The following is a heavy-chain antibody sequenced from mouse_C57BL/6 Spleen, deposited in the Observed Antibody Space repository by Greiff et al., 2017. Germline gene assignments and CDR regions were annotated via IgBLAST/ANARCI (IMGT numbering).Heavy chain of an antibody. CDR3: ARRHYGNPYWYFDV. J-gene: IGHJ1*03. D-gene: IGHD2-1*01. V-gene: IGHV1-55*01. CDR1: GYTFTSYW. Sequence: QVQLQQPGAELVKPGASVKMSCKASGYTFTSYWITWVKQRPGQGLAWIGDIYPGSGSTNYNEKFKSKATLTVDTSSSTAYMQLSSLTSEDSAVYYCARRHYGNPYWYFDVWGTGTTVTVSS. CDR2: IYPGSGST.